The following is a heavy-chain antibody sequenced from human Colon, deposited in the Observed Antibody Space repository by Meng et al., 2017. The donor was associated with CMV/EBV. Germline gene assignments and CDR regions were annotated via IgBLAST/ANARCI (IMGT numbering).Heavy chain of an antibody. V-gene: IGHV3-30-3*01. J-gene: IGHJ6*02. Sequence: SLNFSCAAAGFTFSSYAMHLVRQAPGKGLEWVAAISYDGSNKYYADSVKGRFTISRDNSKNTLYLQMNSRRAEDTAVYYCARESKSGFLLAASDGMDVWGQGTTVTVSS. CDR3: ARESKSGFLLAASDGMDV. CDR2: ISYDGSNK. D-gene: IGHD2-15*01. CDR1: GFTFSSYA.